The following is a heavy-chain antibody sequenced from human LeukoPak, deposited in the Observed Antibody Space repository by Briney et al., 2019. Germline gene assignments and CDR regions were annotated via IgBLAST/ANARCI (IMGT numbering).Heavy chain of an antibody. J-gene: IGHJ3*02. V-gene: IGHV4-4*07. Sequence: SETLSLTCAVSGASISGHYWSWIRQPAGKGLEWIGRIYTRGSTNYNPSLKSRVTISVDTSRNQLPLKLTSVTGADTAVYYCARGVDAFDIWGQGTKVTVSS. CDR3: ARGVDAFDI. CDR2: IYTRGST. CDR1: GASISGHY. D-gene: IGHD5/OR15-5a*01.